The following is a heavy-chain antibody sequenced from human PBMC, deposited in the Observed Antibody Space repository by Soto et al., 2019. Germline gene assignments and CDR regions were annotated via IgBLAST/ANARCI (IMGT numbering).Heavy chain of an antibody. V-gene: IGHV4-59*05. D-gene: IGHD4-4*01. CDR1: GSSISSYY. Sequence: SETLSLTCTVSGSSISSYYWSWIRQPPGKNLEWIGSVYYTGSTYYNSSLKSRVSISIDTSKNQFSLSLNSVTAAGTAVYYCTRRVRSTGLLDYWGQGALVTVSS. CDR3: TRRVRSTGLLDY. CDR2: VYYTGST. J-gene: IGHJ4*02.